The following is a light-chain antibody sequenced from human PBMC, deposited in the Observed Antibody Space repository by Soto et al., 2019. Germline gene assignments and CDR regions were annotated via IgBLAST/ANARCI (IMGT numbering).Light chain of an antibody. Sequence: QSVLTQPPSASGTPGQRVTISCSGSSSNIGSNTVNWYQQLPGTAPKLLIYSNNQRPSGVSVRFSGSKSATSASLAISGLQSEDEADYYCAAWDDSLNGGVFGGGTKLTVL. CDR2: SNN. V-gene: IGLV1-44*01. CDR1: SSNIGSNT. J-gene: IGLJ3*02. CDR3: AAWDDSLNGGV.